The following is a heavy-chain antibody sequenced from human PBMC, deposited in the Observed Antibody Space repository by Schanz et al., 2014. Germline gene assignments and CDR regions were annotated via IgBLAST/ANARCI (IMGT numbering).Heavy chain of an antibody. CDR3: ARDSRPNYDVLTAYYSIDY. CDR1: EFTFSSYK. V-gene: IGHV3-21*02. J-gene: IGHJ4*02. D-gene: IGHD3-9*01. CDR2: ISSSGSYI. Sequence: VQLVESGGGLVKPGGSLRLSCEASEFTFSSYKMNWVRQAPGKGLEWVSSISSSGSYIHYADSVKGRFTISRDNAKNTLYLQMNSLRAEDTDVYYCARDSRPNYDVLTAYYSIDYWGQGTLVTVSS.